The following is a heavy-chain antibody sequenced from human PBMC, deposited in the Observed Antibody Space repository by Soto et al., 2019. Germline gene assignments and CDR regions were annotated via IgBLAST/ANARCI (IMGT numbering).Heavy chain of an antibody. Sequence: VASVKVSCKASGFTFTSSAVQWVRQARGQRLEWIGWIVVGSGNTNYAQKFQERVTITRDMSTSTAYMELSSLRSEDTAVYYCAAGIVVVPAAATLSGFDYWGQGTLVTVSS. V-gene: IGHV1-58*01. D-gene: IGHD2-2*01. CDR2: IVVGSGNT. CDR3: AAGIVVVPAAATLSGFDY. CDR1: GFTFTSSA. J-gene: IGHJ4*02.